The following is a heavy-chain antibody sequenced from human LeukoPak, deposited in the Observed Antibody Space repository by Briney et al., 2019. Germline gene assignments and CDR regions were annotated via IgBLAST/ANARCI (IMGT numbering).Heavy chain of an antibody. V-gene: IGHV4-34*01. D-gene: IGHD2/OR15-2a*01. CDR1: GGSFSGYY. J-gene: IGHJ3*02. CDR2: INHSGST. Sequence: SETLSLTCAVYGGSFSGYYWSWIGQPPGKGLEWIGEINHSGSTNYNPSLKSRVTISVDTSKNQFSLKLSSVTAADTAVCYCARDLSWAAFDIWGQGTMVTVSS. CDR3: ARDLSWAAFDI.